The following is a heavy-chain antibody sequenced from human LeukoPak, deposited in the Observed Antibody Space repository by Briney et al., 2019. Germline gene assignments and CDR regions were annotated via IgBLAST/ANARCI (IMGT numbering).Heavy chain of an antibody. J-gene: IGHJ4*02. V-gene: IGHV3-74*01. CDR2: INGDGSNV. CDR1: GFIFSNYY. Sequence: GGSLRLSCAAYGFIFSNYYMHWVRQAPGKGLVWVSHINGDGSNVNYADSVKGRFTISRDNAKNTLYLQMNSLRVEGTALYYCGRGKSPAAVDDWGQGTLVTVPS. CDR3: GRGKSPAAVDD. D-gene: IGHD2-2*01.